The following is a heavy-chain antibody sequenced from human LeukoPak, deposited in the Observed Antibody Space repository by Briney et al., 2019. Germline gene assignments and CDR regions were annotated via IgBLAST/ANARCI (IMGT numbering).Heavy chain of an antibody. Sequence: TETLSLTCTVSGGSISNYYWSWIRQPPGKGLEWIGYIHSSGSTNCNPSLKSRVPISVDTSKNQFSLRLSSVTAADTAIYYCARFGHYSFDSWGQGTLVTVSS. CDR1: GGSISNYY. CDR3: ARFGHYSFDS. CDR2: IHSSGST. D-gene: IGHD3-10*01. V-gene: IGHV4-59*01. J-gene: IGHJ4*02.